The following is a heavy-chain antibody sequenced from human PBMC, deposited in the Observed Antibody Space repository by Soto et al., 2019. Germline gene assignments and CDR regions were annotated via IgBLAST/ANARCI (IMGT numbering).Heavy chain of an antibody. Sequence: GASVKVSCKASGGTFSNYGINWVRQAPGQGLEWMGGVIPLFGAANYAQKFQGRVTITADASTSMVYMQLSSLRSEDTAVYYCAREQHDPYDASGYHFNWFDPWGQGTLVTVSS. D-gene: IGHD3-22*01. CDR1: GGTFSNYG. V-gene: IGHV1-69*13. CDR2: VIPLFGAA. J-gene: IGHJ5*02. CDR3: AREQHDPYDASGYHFNWFDP.